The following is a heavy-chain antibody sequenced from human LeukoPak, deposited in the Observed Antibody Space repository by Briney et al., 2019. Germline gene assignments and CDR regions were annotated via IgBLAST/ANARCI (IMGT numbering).Heavy chain of an antibody. J-gene: IGHJ4*02. V-gene: IGHV4-4*07. CDR1: GDSISSYY. Sequence: PSETLSLTCTVSGDSISSYYWSWIRQPAGKGLESLGRVYTTGITNYNPSLKSRVTMSIDTPKNQFSLRLTSVTAADTAVYYCARERSGYDPYHFDFWGQGTLVTVSS. CDR3: ARERSGYDPYHFDF. D-gene: IGHD5-12*01. CDR2: VYTTGIT.